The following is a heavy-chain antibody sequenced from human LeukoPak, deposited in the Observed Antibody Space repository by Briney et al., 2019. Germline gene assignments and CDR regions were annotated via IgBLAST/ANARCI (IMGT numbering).Heavy chain of an antibody. CDR3: AKAAGGITSYYGMDV. D-gene: IGHD1-14*01. Sequence: GPLRTSSASSGSTFSICSYWWGRHAPGKGLEGGLGISCNGGSTYYAHSLKGRFTISGDSFKNTLYLQMNSLKAEDTAVYYCAKAAGGITSYYGMDVWGQGTTVTVSS. J-gene: IGHJ6*02. V-gene: IGHV3-23*01. CDR2: ISCNGGST. CDR1: GSTFSICS.